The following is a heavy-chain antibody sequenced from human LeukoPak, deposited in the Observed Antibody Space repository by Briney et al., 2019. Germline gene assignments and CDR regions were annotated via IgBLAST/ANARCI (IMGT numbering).Heavy chain of an antibody. CDR2: IYTSGST. CDR3: ARGNGRYFDWLLYYYFDY. CDR1: GGSISSGSYY. D-gene: IGHD3-9*01. Sequence: SETLSLTCTVSGGSISSGSYYWSWIRQPAGKGLEWIGRIYTSGSTNYNPSLKSRVTISVDTSKNQFSLKLSSVTAADTAVYYCARGNGRYFDWLLYYYFDYWGQGTLVTVSS. V-gene: IGHV4-61*02. J-gene: IGHJ4*02.